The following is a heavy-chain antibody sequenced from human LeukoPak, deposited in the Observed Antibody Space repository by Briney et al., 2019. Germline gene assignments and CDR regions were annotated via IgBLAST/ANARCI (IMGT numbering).Heavy chain of an antibody. J-gene: IGHJ4*02. CDR1: GGSISSYY. D-gene: IGHD5-12*01. Sequence: PSETLSLTCTVSGGSISSYYWSWIRQPPGKGLEWIGYIYYSGSTNYNPSLKSRVTISVDTSKNQFSLKLSSVTDADTAVYYCARLKYFGSIVATITTAVDLWGQGTLVTVSS. CDR3: ARLKYFGSIVATITTAVDL. V-gene: IGHV4-59*08. CDR2: IYYSGST.